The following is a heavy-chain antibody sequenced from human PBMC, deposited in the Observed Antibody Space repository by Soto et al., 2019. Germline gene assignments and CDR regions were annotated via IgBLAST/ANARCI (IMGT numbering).Heavy chain of an antibody. CDR2: IYYSGST. CDR3: ARLNGYCISTNCHGYYGMDV. CDR1: GGSISSGGYY. V-gene: IGHV4-31*03. J-gene: IGHJ6*02. Sequence: SETLSLTCTVSGGSISSGGYYWSWIRQHPGKGLEWIGYIYYSGSTYYNPSLKSRVTISVDTSKNQFSLRLSSVTAADTAVYYCARLNGYCISTNCHGYYGMDVWGQGTTVTVSS. D-gene: IGHD2-2*03.